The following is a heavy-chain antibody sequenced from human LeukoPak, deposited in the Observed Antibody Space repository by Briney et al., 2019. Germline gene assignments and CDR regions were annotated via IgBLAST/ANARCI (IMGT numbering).Heavy chain of an antibody. CDR2: INPSGGST. J-gene: IGHJ4*02. Sequence: GASVKVSCKASGYTFTGYYMHWVRQAPGQGLEWMGIINPSGGSTSYAQKFQGRVTMTRDTSTSTVYMELSSLRSEDTAVYYCARAGSPNYCGGDCYLDYWGQGTLVTVSS. V-gene: IGHV1-46*01. CDR3: ARAGSPNYCGGDCYLDY. CDR1: GYTFTGYY. D-gene: IGHD2-21*02.